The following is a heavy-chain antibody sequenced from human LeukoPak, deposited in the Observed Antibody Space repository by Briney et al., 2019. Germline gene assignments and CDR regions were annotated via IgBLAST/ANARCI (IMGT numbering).Heavy chain of an antibody. D-gene: IGHD5-24*01. CDR1: GFTFSSYA. V-gene: IGHV3-23*01. J-gene: IGHJ4*02. CDR2: ISGSGGST. CDR3: AKDSSYNPNPYYFDY. Sequence: GGSLRLSCAASGFTFSSYAMSWFRQAPGKGLEWVSAISGSGGSTYYADSVKGRFTISRDNSKNTLYLQMNSLRAEDTAVYYCAKDSSYNPNPYYFDYWGQGTLVTVSS.